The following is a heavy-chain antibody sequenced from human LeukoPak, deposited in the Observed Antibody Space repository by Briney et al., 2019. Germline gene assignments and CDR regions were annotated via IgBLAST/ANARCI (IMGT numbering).Heavy chain of an antibody. J-gene: IGHJ4*02. CDR1: GGSISSGDYY. V-gene: IGHV4-30-4*01. CDR2: IYYSGST. D-gene: IGHD2-2*01. CDR3: ARDGRYCPSANCPSKGVD. Sequence: SETLSLICTVSGGSISSGDYYWSWIRQPPGKGLEWIGYIYYSGSTYYNPSLKSRVTISLDTSKHQFSLRLSSVTAADTAVYYCARDGRYCPSANCPSKGVDWGQGTLVSVSS.